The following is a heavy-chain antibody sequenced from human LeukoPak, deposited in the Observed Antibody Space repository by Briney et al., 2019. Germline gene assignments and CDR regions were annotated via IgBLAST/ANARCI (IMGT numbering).Heavy chain of an antibody. CDR2: IQSSGST. CDR3: ARAFSGDYAWLDY. V-gene: IGHV4-31*03. J-gene: IGHJ4*02. CDR1: SDSISSGTYY. D-gene: IGHD4-17*01. Sequence: TLSLTCTVSSDSISSGTYYWSWIRQHPGKGLEWIGYIQSSGSTYYNPSLKSRVTISEDTSKNAFSLKLSSVTAADTAVYYCARAFSGDYAWLDYWGQGTLVTVSS.